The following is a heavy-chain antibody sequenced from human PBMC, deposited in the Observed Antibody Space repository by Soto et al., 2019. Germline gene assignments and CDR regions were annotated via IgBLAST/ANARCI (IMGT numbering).Heavy chain of an antibody. CDR1: GITFTNYW. J-gene: IGHJ1*01. CDR2: VDSDGRGK. V-gene: IGHV3-74*01. CDR3: GTVFEH. Sequence: EVQLVESGGGSVQPGGSLRLSCVASGITFTNYWMHWVRQVPGKGLVWVARVDSDGRGKSYADFVKGRFTISRDNAKNTLYLQRNSLRVEATAMYYCGTVFEHWGQGIPVTVSS. D-gene: IGHD3-9*01.